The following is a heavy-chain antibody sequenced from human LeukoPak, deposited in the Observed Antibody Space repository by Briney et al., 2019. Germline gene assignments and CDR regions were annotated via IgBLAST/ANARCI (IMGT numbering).Heavy chain of an antibody. CDR1: GGSISSYY. Sequence: SETLSLTCTVSGGSISSYYWSWIRQPPGKGLEWIGYIYYSGSTNYNPSLKSRVIISVDTSKNQFSLKLSSVTAADTAVYYCATSVSGYFNYIDYWGQGTLVTVSS. D-gene: IGHD3-22*01. V-gene: IGHV4-59*01. J-gene: IGHJ4*02. CDR3: ATSVSGYFNYIDY. CDR2: IYYSGST.